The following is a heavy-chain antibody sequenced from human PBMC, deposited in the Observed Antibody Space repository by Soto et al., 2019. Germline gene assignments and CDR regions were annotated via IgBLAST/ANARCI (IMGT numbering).Heavy chain of an antibody. CDR2: IYWDDDK. J-gene: IGHJ4*02. V-gene: IGHV2-5*02. Sequence: QITLNESGPTVVRPTETLTLTCRFSGFSLTTSGVGVGWIRQSPGKAPEWLALIYWDDDKRYSASLKSRLTNPQGPSKNPVVLTVSDLDPTDTATYYCAHRVLRSVFGLGTQTAIYFGFWGQGTPVAVSS. CDR3: AHRVLRSVFGLGTQTAIYFGF. CDR1: GFSLTTSGVG. D-gene: IGHD3-3*01.